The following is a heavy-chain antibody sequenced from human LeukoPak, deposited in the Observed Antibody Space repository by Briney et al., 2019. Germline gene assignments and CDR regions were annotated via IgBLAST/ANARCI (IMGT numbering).Heavy chain of an antibody. J-gene: IGHJ6*02. CDR1: GFTFSDYY. D-gene: IGHD4-11*01. CDR3: ARDMTVTTSPEYYYYGMGV. Sequence: GGSLRLSCAASGFTFSDYYMSWIRQAPGKGLEWVSYISSSGSTIYYADSVKGRFTISRDNAKNSLYLQMNSLRAEDTAVYYCARDMTVTTSPEYYYYGMGVWGQGTTVTVSS. V-gene: IGHV3-11*01. CDR2: ISSSGSTI.